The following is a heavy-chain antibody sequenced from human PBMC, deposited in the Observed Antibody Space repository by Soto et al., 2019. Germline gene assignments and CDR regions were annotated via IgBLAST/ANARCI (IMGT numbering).Heavy chain of an antibody. D-gene: IGHD3-10*01. CDR2: ISAYNGNT. CDR3: ARESPAMVRGVNLGRPGLNFDY. CDR1: GYTFTSYG. J-gene: IGHJ4*02. V-gene: IGHV1-18*01. Sequence: QVQLVQSGAEVKKPGASVKVSCKASGYTFTSYGISWVRQAPGQGLEWMGWISAYNGNTNYAQKLQGRGTMTTDTSTSTAYMELRSLRSDDTAVYYCARESPAMVRGVNLGRPGLNFDYWGQGTLVTVSS.